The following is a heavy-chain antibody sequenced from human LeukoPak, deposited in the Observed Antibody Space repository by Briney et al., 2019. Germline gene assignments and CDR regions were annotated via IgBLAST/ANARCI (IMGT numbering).Heavy chain of an antibody. CDR2: INHSGST. Sequence: PSETLSLTCAVYGGSFSGYYWSWIRQPPGKGLEWIGEINHSGSTNYNPSLKSRVTISVDTSKNQFSLKLSSVTAADTAVYYCARHCRDYDFWSGYYTGNWFDPWGQGTLVTVSS. CDR1: GGSFSGYY. CDR3: ARHCRDYDFWSGYYTGNWFDP. J-gene: IGHJ5*02. V-gene: IGHV4-34*01. D-gene: IGHD3-3*01.